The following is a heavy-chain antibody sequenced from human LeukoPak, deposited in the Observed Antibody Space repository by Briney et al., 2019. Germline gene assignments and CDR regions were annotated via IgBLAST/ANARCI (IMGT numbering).Heavy chain of an antibody. CDR1: NYSITSGHY. V-gene: IGHV4-38-2*01. D-gene: IGHD6-19*01. CDR3: ARQGRQWLARGALDP. Sequence: SETLSLTCVVSNYSITSGHYWAWIRQPPGRGLEWIGNIYHSGSTSYNPSLNSRVTISVDTSKNQFSLKLNSISAADTAVYYCARQGRQWLARGALDPWGPGTMVTVSS. CDR2: IYHSGST. J-gene: IGHJ3*01.